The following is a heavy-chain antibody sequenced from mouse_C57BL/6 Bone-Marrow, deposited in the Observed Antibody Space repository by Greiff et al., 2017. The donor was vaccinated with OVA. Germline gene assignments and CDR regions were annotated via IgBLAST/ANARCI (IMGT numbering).Heavy chain of an antibody. CDR2: INPNYGTT. CDR1: GYSFTDYN. J-gene: IGHJ1*03. V-gene: IGHV1-39*01. CDR3: AFYYGSSYRYFDV. Sequence: VQLKQSGPELVKPGASVKISCKASGYSFTDYNMNWVKQSDGKSLEWIGVINPNYGTTSYNQKFKGKATLTVDQSSSTAYMQLNSLTSEDSAVYYCAFYYGSSYRYFDVWGTGTTVTVSS. D-gene: IGHD1-1*01.